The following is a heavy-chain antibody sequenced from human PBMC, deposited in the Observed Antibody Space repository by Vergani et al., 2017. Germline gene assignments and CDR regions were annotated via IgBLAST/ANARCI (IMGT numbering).Heavy chain of an antibody. CDR3: ARRITMVRGVMKGWFDP. J-gene: IGHJ5*02. D-gene: IGHD3-10*01. Sequence: QVQLQESGPGLVKPSETLSLTCTVSGGSISSYYWSWIRQPPGKGLEWIGYIYYSGSTYYNPSLKSRVTISVDTSKNQFSLKLSSVTAADTAVYYCARRITMVRGVMKGWFDPWGQGTLVTVSS. V-gene: IGHV4-59*08. CDR1: GGSISSYY. CDR2: IYYSGST.